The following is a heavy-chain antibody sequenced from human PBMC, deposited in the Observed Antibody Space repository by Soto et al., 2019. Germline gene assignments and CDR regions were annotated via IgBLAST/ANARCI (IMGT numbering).Heavy chain of an antibody. D-gene: IGHD6-25*01. J-gene: IGHJ6*02. CDR2: FYHTGST. V-gene: IGHV4-30-4*01. CDR1: GGSLSSGFYY. Sequence: QVKLQESGPGLLQPSQTLSLTCSVSGGSLSSGFYYWSWIRQPPGKGLEWIGYFYHTGSTYYNPSLKGRLTISKDMTKNQFSLNLMSVTAADRAVYYCARAAATTAAGYYYYGLDVWGQGTTVTVSS. CDR3: ARAAATTAAGYYYYGLDV.